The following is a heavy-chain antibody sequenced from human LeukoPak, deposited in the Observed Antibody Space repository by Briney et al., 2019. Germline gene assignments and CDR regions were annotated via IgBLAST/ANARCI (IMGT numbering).Heavy chain of an antibody. V-gene: IGHV4-39*01. CDR1: GGSISSSSYY. CDR2: IYYSGST. CDR3: ARQDRPGGAFDI. Sequence: PSETLSLTCTVSGGSISSSSYYWGWIRQPPGKGLEWIGSIYYSGSTYYNPSLKSRVTMSVDTSKNQFSLKLSSVTAADTAVYYCARQDRPGGAFDIWGQGTMVTVSS. J-gene: IGHJ3*02.